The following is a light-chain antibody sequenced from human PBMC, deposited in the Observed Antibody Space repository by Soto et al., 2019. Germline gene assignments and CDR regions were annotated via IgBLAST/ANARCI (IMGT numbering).Light chain of an antibody. CDR1: PTVRNNY. V-gene: IGKV3-20*01. CDR2: DAS. J-gene: IGKJ4*01. CDR3: QQFSSSQLT. Sequence: ECGFTLSAVSMSFSLGAIGTLCRTASPTVRNNYLAWYQQQPGQANRLLIYDASSRATGIQARFSGGGSGKDFTLIISRMEAEDVAVYYCQQFSSSQLTFGEGKKVDLK.